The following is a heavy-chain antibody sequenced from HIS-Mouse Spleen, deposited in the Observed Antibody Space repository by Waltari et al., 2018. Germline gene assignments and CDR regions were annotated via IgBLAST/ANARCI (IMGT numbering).Heavy chain of an antibody. D-gene: IGHD6-13*01. J-gene: IGHJ2*01. CDR1: GGSISRSSYH. V-gene: IGHV4-39*07. CDR2: IYYSGST. CDR3: AREIPYSSSWYDWYFDL. Sequence: QLQLQESGPGLVKPSETLSLTCTVPGGSISRSSYHWGWIRQPPGKGLGWIGSIYYSGSTYYNPSLKSRVTISVDTSKNQFSLKLSSVTAADTAVYYCAREIPYSSSWYDWYFDLWGRGTLVTVSS.